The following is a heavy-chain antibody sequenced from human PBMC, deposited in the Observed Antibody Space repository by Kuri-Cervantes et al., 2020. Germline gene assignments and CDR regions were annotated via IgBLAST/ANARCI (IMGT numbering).Heavy chain of an antibody. Sequence: ESLKISCTVSGGSISSYYWSWIRQPPGKGLEWIGYIYYSGSTNYNPSLKSRVTISVDTSKNQFSLKLSSVTAADTAVYFCARVRSVNNFWSGRYFFDSWGQGTLVTVSS. D-gene: IGHD3-3*01. V-gene: IGHV4-59*01. J-gene: IGHJ4*02. CDR2: IYYSGST. CDR1: GGSISSYY. CDR3: ARVRSVNNFWSGRYFFDS.